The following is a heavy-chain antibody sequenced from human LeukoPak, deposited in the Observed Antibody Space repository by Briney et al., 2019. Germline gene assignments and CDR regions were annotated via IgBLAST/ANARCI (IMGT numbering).Heavy chain of an antibody. CDR2: IIPILGIA. J-gene: IGHJ6*02. Sequence: ASVKVSCKASGGTFSSYAISWVRQAPGQGLEWMGRIIPILGIANYAQKFQGRVTITADKSTSTAYMELSSLRSEDTAVYYCARGNCSSTSCYVGYYYYGMDVWGQGTTVTVSS. D-gene: IGHD2-2*01. CDR3: ARGNCSSTSCYVGYYYYGMDV. CDR1: GGTFSSYA. V-gene: IGHV1-69*04.